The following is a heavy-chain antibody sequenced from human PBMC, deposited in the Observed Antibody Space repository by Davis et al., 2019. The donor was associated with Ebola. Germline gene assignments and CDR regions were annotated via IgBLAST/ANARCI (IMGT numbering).Heavy chain of an antibody. CDR3: AGDIGAAVRAPYNWFEP. V-gene: IGHV3-48*03. D-gene: IGHD6-13*01. CDR2: ISPSGTTM. J-gene: IGHJ5*02. Sequence: GESLKISCAASGFIFSSYQMNWLREAPGKGLWWVSFISPSGTTMFYADSVKGLFTSSRDNAKNSLYLQMNSLRPEDTSIYYCAGDIGAAVRAPYNWFEPWGHGTLVTVSS. CDR1: GFIFSSYQ.